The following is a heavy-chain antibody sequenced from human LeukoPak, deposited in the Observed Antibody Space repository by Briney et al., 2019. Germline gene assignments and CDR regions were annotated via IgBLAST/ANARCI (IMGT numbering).Heavy chain of an antibody. CDR2: ISSSGKTI. CDR3: ARDRTLDY. CDR1: GFTVSSNH. V-gene: IGHV3-48*03. J-gene: IGHJ4*02. Sequence: GGSLRLSCAASGFTVSSNHMNWVRQAPGKGLEWVSYISSSGKTIYYADSVKGRFTISRDNAKNSLHLEMNSLRAEDTAVYYCARDRTLDYWGQGTLVTVSS.